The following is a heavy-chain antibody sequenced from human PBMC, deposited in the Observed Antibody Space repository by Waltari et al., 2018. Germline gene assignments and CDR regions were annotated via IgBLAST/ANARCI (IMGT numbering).Heavy chain of an antibody. CDR3: AGGSSWYGDY. V-gene: IGHV3-33*08. Sequence: QVQLVESGGGVVQPGRSLRLSCAASGFTFSSSGMHWVRQAPGKGLEWVAVIWYDGSNKYYADSVKGRFTISRDNSKNTLYLQMNSLRAEDTAMYYCAGGSSWYGDYWGQGTLVTVSS. D-gene: IGHD6-13*01. J-gene: IGHJ4*02. CDR2: IWYDGSNK. CDR1: GFTFSSSG.